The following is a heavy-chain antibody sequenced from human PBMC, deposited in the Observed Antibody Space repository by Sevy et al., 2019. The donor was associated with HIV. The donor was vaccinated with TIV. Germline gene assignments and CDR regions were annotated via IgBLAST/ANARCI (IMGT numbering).Heavy chain of an antibody. V-gene: IGHV4-59*01. D-gene: IGHD5-12*01. Sequence: SESLSLTCTVSGGSISSYYWSWIRQPPGKGLEWIGYIYYSGSTNYNPSLKSRVTISVDTSKNQFSLKLSSVSAADTAVYHYARATSRDGYNLNWFDHWGQGTLVTVSS. J-gene: IGHJ5*02. CDR1: GGSISSYY. CDR2: IYYSGST. CDR3: ARATSRDGYNLNWFDH.